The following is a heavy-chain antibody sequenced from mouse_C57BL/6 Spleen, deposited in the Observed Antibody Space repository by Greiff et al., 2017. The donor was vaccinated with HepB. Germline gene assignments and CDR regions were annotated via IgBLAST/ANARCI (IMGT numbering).Heavy chain of an antibody. Sequence: QVQLKQSGAELVKPGASVKISCKASGYAFSSYWMNWVKQRPGKGLEWIGQIYPGDGDTNYNGKFKGKATLTADKSSSTAYMQLSSLTSEDSAVYFCASDGNYLYYAMDYWGQGTSVTVSS. CDR2: IYPGDGDT. CDR1: GYAFSSYW. J-gene: IGHJ4*01. CDR3: ASDGNYLYYAMDY. D-gene: IGHD2-1*01. V-gene: IGHV1-80*01.